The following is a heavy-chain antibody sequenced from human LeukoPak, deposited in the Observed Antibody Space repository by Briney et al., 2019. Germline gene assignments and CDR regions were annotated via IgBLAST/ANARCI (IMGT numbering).Heavy chain of an antibody. Sequence: PGGSLRLSCAGSGFTFNNYAISWVRQAPGKGLEWVSDISATGGSAYYADSVKGRFTISRDNSKNTLYLQMNNLRAEDTAVYYCAKGRYYYGSGSYYFFDYWGQGTLVTVSS. D-gene: IGHD3-10*01. CDR2: ISATGGSA. CDR1: GFTFNNYA. V-gene: IGHV3-23*01. J-gene: IGHJ4*02. CDR3: AKGRYYYGSGSYYFFDY.